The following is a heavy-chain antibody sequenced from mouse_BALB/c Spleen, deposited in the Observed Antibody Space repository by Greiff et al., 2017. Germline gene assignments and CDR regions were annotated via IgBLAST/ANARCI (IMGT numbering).Heavy chain of an antibody. J-gene: IGHJ4*01. CDR3: ASETVMRVWSLRGGDRDY. V-gene: IGHV1-87*01. CDR1: GYTFTSYW. D-gene: IGHD2-10*02. Sequence: VQLQQSGAELARPGASVKLSGKASGYTFTSYWMQWVNQRPGQCLEWIGAIYPGDGDTRYTQKFKGKATLTADKSSSTAYMQLSSLASEDSAVYYWASETVMRVWSLRGGDRDYWGQGTPVTVSA. CDR2: IYPGDGDT.